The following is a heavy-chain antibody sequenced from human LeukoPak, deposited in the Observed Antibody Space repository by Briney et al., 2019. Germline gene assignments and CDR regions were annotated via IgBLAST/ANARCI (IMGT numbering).Heavy chain of an antibody. J-gene: IGHJ3*02. CDR1: GYTFTNYY. V-gene: IGHV1-46*04. Sequence: ASVKVSCKASGYTFTNYYIHWVRQAPGQGLEWVGVLIPRGGSTTYAQKLQGRVTMTRDTSTSTVYMELSSLRSEDTAVYYCARRRDDYGDSNDAFDIWGQGTMVTVSS. D-gene: IGHD4-17*01. CDR3: ARRRDDYGDSNDAFDI. CDR2: LIPRGGST.